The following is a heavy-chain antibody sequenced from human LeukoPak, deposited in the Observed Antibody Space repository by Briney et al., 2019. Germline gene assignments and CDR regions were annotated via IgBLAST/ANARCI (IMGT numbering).Heavy chain of an antibody. J-gene: IGHJ5*02. CDR2: IYYSGST. CDR1: GGSISSSSYY. V-gene: IGHV4-39*07. Sequence: KPSETLSLTCTVSGGSISSSSYYWGWIRQPPGKGLEWIGSIYYSGSTYYNPSLKSRVTISVDTSKNQFSLKLSSVTAADTAVYYCARSPPNHTFKLRYFNWFDPWGQGTLVTVSS. CDR3: ARSPPNHTFKLRYFNWFDP. D-gene: IGHD3-9*01.